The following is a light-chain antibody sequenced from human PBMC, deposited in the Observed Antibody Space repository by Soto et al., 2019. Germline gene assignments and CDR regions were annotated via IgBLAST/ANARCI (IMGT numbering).Light chain of an antibody. V-gene: IGLV2-23*02. J-gene: IGLJ1*01. CDR2: EVS. CDR1: NSDVGAYNL. Sequence: QAVVTQPASVSGSPGQSITISCTGTNSDVGAYNLVSWYQQYPGKAPKLIIFEVSKRPSGVSDRFSGSKSGNTASLTISGLQAEDEADYYCCSYAGGVTFYVFGTGTKLTVL. CDR3: CSYAGGVTFYV.